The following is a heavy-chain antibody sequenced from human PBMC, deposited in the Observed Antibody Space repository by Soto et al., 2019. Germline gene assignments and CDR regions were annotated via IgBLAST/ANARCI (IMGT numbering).Heavy chain of an antibody. CDR1: GFTFSDYY. CDR2: ISPRGGTI. V-gene: IGHV3-11*01. CDR3: ARSSNSSRPY. D-gene: IGHD6-13*01. J-gene: IGHJ4*02. Sequence: QVQLVESGGGLVKPGGSLRLSCAASGFTFSDYYMSWIRQAPGKGLECVSYISPRGGTIYFADSMRGRFTISRDNAKNSMSLQMNSLRAEDTAVYYCARSSNSSRPYWGQGTLVTVSS.